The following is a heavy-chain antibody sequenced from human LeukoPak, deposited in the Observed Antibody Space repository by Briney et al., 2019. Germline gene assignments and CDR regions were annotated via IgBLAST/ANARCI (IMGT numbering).Heavy chain of an antibody. V-gene: IGHV1-18*01. D-gene: IGHD1-14*01. CDR3: ARDLNRYYYYYGMDV. Sequence: GASVKVSCKASGYTFTSYGISWVRQAPGQGLEWMGWISAYNGNTNYAQKLQGRVTMTTDTSTSTAYMELRSLRSDDTAVYYCARDLNRYYYYYGMDVWGQGTTVTVSS. J-gene: IGHJ6*02. CDR1: GYTFTSYG. CDR2: ISAYNGNT.